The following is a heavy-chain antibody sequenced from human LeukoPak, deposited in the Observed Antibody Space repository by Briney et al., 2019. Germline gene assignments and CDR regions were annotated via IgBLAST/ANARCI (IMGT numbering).Heavy chain of an antibody. D-gene: IGHD3-9*01. J-gene: IGHJ4*02. CDR1: GFTFSSYG. Sequence: GGSLRLSCAASGFTFSSYGMHWVRQAPGKGLEWVADIWYDGSNKYYADSVKGRFTISRDNSKNTLYLQMNSLRAEDTAVYYCARKSILTGREFDYWGQGTLVTVSS. V-gene: IGHV3-33*01. CDR3: ARKSILTGREFDY. CDR2: IWYDGSNK.